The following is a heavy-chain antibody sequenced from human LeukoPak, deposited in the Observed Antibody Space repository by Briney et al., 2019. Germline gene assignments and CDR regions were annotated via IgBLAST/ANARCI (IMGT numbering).Heavy chain of an antibody. J-gene: IGHJ4*02. CDR2: INHSGST. CDR1: GGSFSGYY. V-gene: IGHV4-34*01. D-gene: IGHD4-17*01. CDR3: ASGVYGDGPLDY. Sequence: KPSETLSLTCAVYGGSFSGYYWSWIRQPPGKGLEWIGEINHSGSTNYNPSLKSRVTISVDTSKNQFSLKLSSVTAADTAVYYCASGVYGDGPLDYWGQGTLVTVSS.